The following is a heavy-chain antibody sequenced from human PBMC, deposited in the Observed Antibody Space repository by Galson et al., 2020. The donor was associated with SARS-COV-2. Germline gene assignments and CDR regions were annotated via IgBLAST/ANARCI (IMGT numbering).Heavy chain of an antibody. Sequence: GESLKISCGASGFAFSNYWMSWVRQAPGRGLEWVASIKQDGSGKYYVDSVKGRFTISRDNPKNSLFLQMNNLRVEDTAVYHCARVDCSGGSCYPGNYWGQGTLVTVSS. CDR1: GFAFSNYW. D-gene: IGHD2-15*01. CDR2: IKQDGSGK. CDR3: ARVDCSGGSCYPGNY. V-gene: IGHV3-7*03. J-gene: IGHJ4*02.